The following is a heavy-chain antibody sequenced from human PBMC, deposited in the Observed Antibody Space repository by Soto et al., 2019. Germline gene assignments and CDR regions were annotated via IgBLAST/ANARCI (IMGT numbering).Heavy chain of an antibody. J-gene: IGHJ4*02. V-gene: IGHV5-10-1*01. D-gene: IGHD3-22*01. CDR2: IDQSESQT. CDR1: RYTSPGYS. CDR3: ARQIYDSDTGPNFQYYFDS. Sequence: GETLKISCKGSRYTSPGYSITCVRQKQGKGVEGMGRIDQSESQTYYSTSLRGKVTISATKSITTVFMQWSSLRASDTDMYYCARQIYDSDTGPNFQYYFDSWGQGTPVT.